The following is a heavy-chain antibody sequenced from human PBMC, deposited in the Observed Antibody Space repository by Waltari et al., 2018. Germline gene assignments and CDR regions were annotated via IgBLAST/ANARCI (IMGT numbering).Heavy chain of an antibody. D-gene: IGHD5-12*01. CDR2: IYYSGTT. CDR3: ARHWKRSGYRFDP. J-gene: IGHJ5*02. Sequence: QLQLQESGPGLVKPSETLSLTCTLSGGSISKSSYYWGWIRQSPGKGLEWIGSIYYSGTTYYNPTLKSRVSISGDLSKNQFSLKVSSVTAADTAVYYCARHWKRSGYRFDPWGQGSLVTVSS. CDR1: GGSISKSSYY. V-gene: IGHV4-39*01.